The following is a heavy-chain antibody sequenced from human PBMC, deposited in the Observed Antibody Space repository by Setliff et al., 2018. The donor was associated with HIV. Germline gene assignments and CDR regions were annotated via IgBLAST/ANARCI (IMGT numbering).Heavy chain of an antibody. J-gene: IGHJ4*02. CDR1: GYTFTSYD. CDR2: MNPNSGNT. CDR3: ALPVLGGYSYGYFDY. D-gene: IGHD5-18*01. Sequence: ASVEGSCKASGYTFTSYDINWVRQATGQGLEWVGWMNPNSGNTGYAQKFQGRVTITADESTSTAYMELSSLRSEDTAVYYCALPVLGGYSYGYFDYWGQGTLVTVSS. V-gene: IGHV1-8*03.